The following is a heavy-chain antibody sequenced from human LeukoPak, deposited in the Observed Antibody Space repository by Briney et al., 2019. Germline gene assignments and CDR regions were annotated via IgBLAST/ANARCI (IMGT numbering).Heavy chain of an antibody. CDR1: GFTFSSNY. V-gene: IGHV3-53*01. Sequence: GGSLRLSCAASGFTFSSNYMSWVRQAPGKGLEWVSVIYSGGSTYYADSVKGRFTISRDNSKNTLYLQMNSLRAEDTAVYYCARGLYSSGWYPIWGQGTMVTVSS. J-gene: IGHJ3*02. CDR2: IYSGGST. D-gene: IGHD6-19*01. CDR3: ARGLYSSGWYPI.